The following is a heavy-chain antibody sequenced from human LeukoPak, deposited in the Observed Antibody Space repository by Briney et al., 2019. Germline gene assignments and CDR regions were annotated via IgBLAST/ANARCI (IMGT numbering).Heavy chain of an antibody. CDR1: GYSFTSYW. D-gene: IGHD2-2*01. Sequence: GESLKISCQGSGYSFTSYWIGWVRQMPGKGLEWMGIIYPGDSDTRYSPSFQGQVTISADKSISTAYLQWSSLKASDTAMYYCARFKCSSTSCYADYYYGMDVWGQGTTVTVSS. CDR2: IYPGDSDT. J-gene: IGHJ6*02. CDR3: ARFKCSSTSCYADYYYGMDV. V-gene: IGHV5-51*01.